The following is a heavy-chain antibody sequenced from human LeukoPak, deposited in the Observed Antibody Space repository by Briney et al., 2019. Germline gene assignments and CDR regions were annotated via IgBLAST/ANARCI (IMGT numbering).Heavy chain of an antibody. CDR2: IYYSGST. CDR3: ASYSYYYDSSGYFDY. CDR1: GGSISSYY. J-gene: IGHJ4*02. V-gene: IGHV4-59*01. D-gene: IGHD3-22*01. Sequence: SETLSLTCTVSGGSISSYYWSWIRQPPGKGLEWIGYIYYSGSTNCNPSLKSRVTISVDTSKSQFSLKLSSVTAADTAVYYCASYSYYYDSSGYFDYWGQGTLVTVSS.